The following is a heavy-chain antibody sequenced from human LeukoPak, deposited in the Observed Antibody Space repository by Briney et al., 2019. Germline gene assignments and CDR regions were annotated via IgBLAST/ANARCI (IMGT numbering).Heavy chain of an antibody. V-gene: IGHV3-23*01. CDR1: GFTFTSYS. CDR2: ISGGGGST. Sequence: QTGGSLRLSCAASGFTFTSYSMNWVRQAPGKGLEWVSTISGGGGSTYYADSVKGRFTISRDNSKNTLHLQMNSLRAEDTAVYYCAKSAYYDSSGFYREYYFDYWGQGTLVTVSS. J-gene: IGHJ4*02. D-gene: IGHD3-22*01. CDR3: AKSAYYDSSGFYREYYFDY.